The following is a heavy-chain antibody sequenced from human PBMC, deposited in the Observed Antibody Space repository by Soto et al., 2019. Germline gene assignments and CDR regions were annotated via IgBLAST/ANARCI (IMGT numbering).Heavy chain of an antibody. CDR3: ARAIGYYGMDV. CDR2: INSDGSST. V-gene: IGHV3-74*01. J-gene: IGHJ6*02. CDR1: GFSFSNCW. Sequence: EVQLVESGGGLVQPGGSLRLSCAASGFSFSNCWMHWVRQAPGMGLVWVSHINSDGSSTTYADSVKGRFTISRDNAKNTLYLQMNSLRAEDTAVCYCARAIGYYGMDVWGQGTTVTVSS. D-gene: IGHD3-22*01.